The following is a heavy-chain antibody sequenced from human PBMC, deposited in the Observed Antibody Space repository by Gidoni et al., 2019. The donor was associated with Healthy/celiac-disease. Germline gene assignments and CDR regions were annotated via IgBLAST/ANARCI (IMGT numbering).Heavy chain of an antibody. CDR1: GCSIRSYY. CDR3: ARGAATGAYYYYGMDV. J-gene: IGHJ6*02. Sequence: QVQLQESGPGLVKPSETLSLTCTVSGCSIRSYYWSWIRQPPGKGLEWIGYIYYSGSTNYNPSLKSRVTISVDTSKNQFSLKLSSVTAADTAVYYCARGAATGAYYYYGMDVWGQGTTVTVSS. D-gene: IGHD6-25*01. V-gene: IGHV4-59*01. CDR2: IYYSGST.